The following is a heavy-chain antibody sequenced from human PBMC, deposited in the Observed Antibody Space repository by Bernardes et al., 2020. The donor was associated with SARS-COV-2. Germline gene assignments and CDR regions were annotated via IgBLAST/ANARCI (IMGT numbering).Heavy chain of an antibody. Sequence: GGSLRRSFAASRFTFSSYWMSWVRQAPGKGLEWVANIKQDGIEKYYVDSVKGRFTISRDNAKNSLYLQMNSLRAEDAAVYFCARDRAVNWFDPWGQGTLVTVSS. CDR3: ARDRAVNWFDP. CDR2: IKQDGIEK. CDR1: RFTFSSYW. D-gene: IGHD3-10*01. V-gene: IGHV3-7*01. J-gene: IGHJ5*02.